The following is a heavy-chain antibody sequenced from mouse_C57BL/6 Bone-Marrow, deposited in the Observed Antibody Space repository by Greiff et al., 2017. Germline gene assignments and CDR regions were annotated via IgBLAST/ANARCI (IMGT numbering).Heavy chain of an antibody. CDR3: AREGLRGY. CDR2: IDPSDSYT. Sequence: QQSCKASGYTFTSYWMHWVKQRPGQGLEWIGEIDPSDSYTNYNQKFKGKSTLTVDKSSSTAYMQLSSLTSEDSAVYYCAREGLRGYWGQGTTLTVSS. CDR1: GYTFTSYW. V-gene: IGHV1-69*01. D-gene: IGHD1-1*01. J-gene: IGHJ2*01.